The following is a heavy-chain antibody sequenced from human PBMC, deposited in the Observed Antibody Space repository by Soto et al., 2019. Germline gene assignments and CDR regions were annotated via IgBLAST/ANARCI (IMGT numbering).Heavy chain of an antibody. CDR2: IYHSGST. J-gene: IGHJ4*02. D-gene: IGHD3-10*01. Sequence: PSETLSLTCAVSGGSISSSNWWTWVRQPPGKGLEWIGEIYHSGSTNYIPSLKSRVTISVDKSTNQFSLELTSVTAADTAVYYCATRFDGLGSYEYWGQGTLVTVSS. V-gene: IGHV4-4*02. CDR1: GGSISSSNW. CDR3: ATRFDGLGSYEY.